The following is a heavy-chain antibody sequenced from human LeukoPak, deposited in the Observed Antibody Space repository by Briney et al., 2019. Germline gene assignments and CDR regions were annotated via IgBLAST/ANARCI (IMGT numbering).Heavy chain of an antibody. V-gene: IGHV3-21*01. CDR3: AGVETPSDYYGPTGHFDY. Sequence: SGGSLRLSCAASGFTFSSYSMNWVRQAPGKGLEWVSSISSSSSYIYYADSVKGRFTISRDNAKNSLYLQMNSLRAEDTAVYYCAGVETPSDYYGPTGHFDYWGQGTLVTVSS. CDR2: ISSSSSYI. J-gene: IGHJ4*02. CDR1: GFTFSSYS. D-gene: IGHD3-10*01.